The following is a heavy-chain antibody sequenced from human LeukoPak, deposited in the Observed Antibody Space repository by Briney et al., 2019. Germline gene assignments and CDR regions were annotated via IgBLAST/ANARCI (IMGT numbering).Heavy chain of an antibody. CDR2: INHSGST. Sequence: SETLSLTCAVYGGSFSGYYWSWIRQPPGKGLEWIGEINHSGSTNYNPSLKSRVTISVDTSQNQFSLKLNSVTAAGTAVFYCARGRRGFGYGMDVWGQGTTVTVSS. CDR3: ARGRRGFGYGMDV. V-gene: IGHV4-34*01. CDR1: GGSFSGYY. J-gene: IGHJ6*02. D-gene: IGHD3-10*01.